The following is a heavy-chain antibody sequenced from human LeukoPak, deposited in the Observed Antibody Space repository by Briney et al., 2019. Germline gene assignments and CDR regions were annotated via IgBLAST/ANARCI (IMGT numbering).Heavy chain of an antibody. CDR2: FDPEDGET. V-gene: IGHV1-24*01. J-gene: IGHJ4*02. CDR3: ATEMAVAGTGVFDY. CDR1: GYTFTELS. D-gene: IGHD6-19*01. Sequence: GASVRVSCTVSGYTFTELSMHWVRQAPGKGLEWMGGFDPEDGETIYAQKFQGRVTMTEDTSTDTAYMELSSLRSEDTAVYYCATEMAVAGTGVFDYWGQGTLVTVSS.